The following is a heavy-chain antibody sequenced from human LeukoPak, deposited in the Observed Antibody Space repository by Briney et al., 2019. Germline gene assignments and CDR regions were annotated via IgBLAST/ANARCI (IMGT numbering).Heavy chain of an antibody. V-gene: IGHV3-74*01. Sequence: QPGGSLRLSCAASGFTFSSYWMHWVRQAPGKGLVWVSRINSDGSSTSYADSVKGRFTISRDNAKNTLYLQMNSLRAEDTAVYYCARESPYSRSYWMGLSNTGASDIWGQGTMVTVSS. CDR2: INSDGSST. CDR1: GFTFSSYW. J-gene: IGHJ3*02. D-gene: IGHD1-26*01. CDR3: ARESPYSRSYWMGLSNTGASDI.